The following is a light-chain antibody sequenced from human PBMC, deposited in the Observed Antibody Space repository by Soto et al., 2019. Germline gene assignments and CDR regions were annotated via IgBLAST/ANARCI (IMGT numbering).Light chain of an antibody. CDR3: QQRSNWPPF. CDR1: QTVSSY. CDR2: DAS. Sequence: EILLTQSPGTLSLSAGERATLSCRASQTVSSYLLWYQQKPGQAPRLLIYDASNRATGIPARFSGSGSGTDFTLTISSLEPEDFAVYYCQQRSNWPPFFGQGTRLEIK. V-gene: IGKV3-11*01. J-gene: IGKJ5*01.